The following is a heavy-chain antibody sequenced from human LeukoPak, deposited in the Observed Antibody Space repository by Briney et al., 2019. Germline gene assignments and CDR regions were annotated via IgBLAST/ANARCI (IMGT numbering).Heavy chain of an antibody. CDR3: ARGQSAKRWLQWAPYYFDY. D-gene: IGHD5-24*01. CDR1: GYTFTSYG. J-gene: IGHJ4*02. Sequence: SVKVSCKASGYTFTSYGISWVRQAPGQGLEWMGGIIPIFGTANYAQKFQGRVTITADESASTTYMELSSLRSEDTAVYYCARGQSAKRWLQWAPYYFDYWGQGTLVTVSS. V-gene: IGHV1-69*13. CDR2: IIPIFGTA.